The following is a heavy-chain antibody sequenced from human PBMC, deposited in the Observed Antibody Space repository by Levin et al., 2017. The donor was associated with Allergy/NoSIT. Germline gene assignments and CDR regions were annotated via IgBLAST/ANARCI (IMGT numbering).Heavy chain of an antibody. CDR2: MSFSGST. J-gene: IGHJ4*02. D-gene: IGHD5-12*01. CDR3: AKATRSSLIYYFDY. V-gene: IGHV4-59*01. CDR1: GDSISSFF. Sequence: SETLSLTCTVSGDSISSFFWSWIRQPPGKGLEWIGYMSFSGSTNFNPSLKSRVTISVDTPKNKSSLRLSSVTAADTDVYYCAKATRSSLIYYFDYWGPGTLVTVSS.